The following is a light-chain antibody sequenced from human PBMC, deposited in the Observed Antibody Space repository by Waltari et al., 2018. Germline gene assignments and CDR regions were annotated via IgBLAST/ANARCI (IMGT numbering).Light chain of an antibody. CDR1: QSISSY. Sequence: DIQMTQSPSSLSASVGDRVTITCRASQSISSYLNWYQQKPGKDPKLLICAASSLQSGVPSRVSGSGSGTDFTLTISSLQPEDFATYYCQQSYSTPITFGQGTRLEI. CDR2: AAS. CDR3: QQSYSTPIT. V-gene: IGKV1-39*01. J-gene: IGKJ5*01.